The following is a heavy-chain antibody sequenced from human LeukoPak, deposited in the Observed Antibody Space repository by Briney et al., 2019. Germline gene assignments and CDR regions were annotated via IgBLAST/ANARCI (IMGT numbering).Heavy chain of an antibody. CDR3: ARVPVSGPGARFDY. CDR2: ISPSSGGT. J-gene: IGHJ4*02. D-gene: IGHD4-11*01. V-gene: IGHV1-2*02. Sequence: ASVKVSCKASGYTFTDYYLHWVRQAPGQGLEWMGWISPSSGGTKYPQRFQGRVTMTRDTSISTDYMELRRLTSDDTAVYYCARVPVSGPGARFDYWGQGTLVTVSS. CDR1: GYTFTDYY.